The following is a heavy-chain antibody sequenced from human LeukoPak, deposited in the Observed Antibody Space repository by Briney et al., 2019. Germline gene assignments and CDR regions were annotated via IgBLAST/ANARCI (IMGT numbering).Heavy chain of an antibody. CDR3: ARDGDFWSGYYIY. CDR2: IYSGGST. V-gene: IGHV3-53*01. CDR1: GFTVSSNY. D-gene: IGHD3-3*01. J-gene: IGHJ4*02. Sequence: GGSLRLSCAASGFTVSSNYMSWVRQAPGKGLEWVSVIYSGGSTNYADSVKGRFTISRDNSKNTLYLQMNSLRAEDTAVYYCARDGDFWSGYYIYWGQGTLVTVSS.